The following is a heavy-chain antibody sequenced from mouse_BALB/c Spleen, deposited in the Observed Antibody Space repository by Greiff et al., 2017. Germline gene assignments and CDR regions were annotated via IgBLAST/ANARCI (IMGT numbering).Heavy chain of an antibody. CDR3: ARLGHYFDY. J-gene: IGHJ2*01. CDR2: ISSGSSTI. Sequence: EVQLQESGGGLVQPGGSRKLSCAASGFTFSSFGMHWVRQAPEKGLEWVAYISSGSSTIYYADTVKGRFTISRDNPKNTLFLQMTSLRSEDTAMYYCARLGHYFDYWGQGTTLTVSS. CDR1: GFTFSSFG. D-gene: IGHD4-1*01. V-gene: IGHV5-17*02.